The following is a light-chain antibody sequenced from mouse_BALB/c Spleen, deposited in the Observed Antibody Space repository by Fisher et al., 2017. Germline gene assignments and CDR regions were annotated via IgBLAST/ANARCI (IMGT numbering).Light chain of an antibody. J-gene: IGKJ1*01. CDR2: STS. CDR3: QQWSSNPPT. V-gene: IGKV4-57-1*01. Sequence: DIVLTQSPAIMSASLGEEITLTCSASSSVSSSYLHWYQQKSGASPKLWIYSTSNLASGVPARFSGSGSGTSYSLTISSVEAEDAATYYCQQWSSNPPTFGGGTKLEIK. CDR1: SSVSSSY.